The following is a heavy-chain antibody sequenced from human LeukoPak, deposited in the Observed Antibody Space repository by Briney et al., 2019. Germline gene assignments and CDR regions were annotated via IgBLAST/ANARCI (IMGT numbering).Heavy chain of an antibody. J-gene: IGHJ4*02. Sequence: PSETLSLTCTVSGGSISSGGYYWSWIRQHPGKGLEWIGYIYYSGSTYYNPSLKSRVTISVDTSKNQYSLKLSSVTAADTAVYYCARVAFYDILINWGQGTLVTVSS. CDR3: ARVAFYDILIN. V-gene: IGHV4-31*03. D-gene: IGHD3-9*01. CDR1: GGSISSGGYY. CDR2: IYYSGST.